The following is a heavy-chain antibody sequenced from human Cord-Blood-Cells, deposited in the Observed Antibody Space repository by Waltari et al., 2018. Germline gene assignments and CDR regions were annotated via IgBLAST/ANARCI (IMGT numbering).Heavy chain of an antibody. CDR3: ARIQRRDTAMADY. CDR1: GFSLSNAKMG. V-gene: IGHV2-26*01. D-gene: IGHD5-18*01. J-gene: IGHJ4*02. CDR2: IFTNDEK. Sequence: QVTLKESGPVLVKPTETLTLTCTVSGFSLSNAKMGVSWIRQPPGKALVGLAHIFTNDEKSYRTSPKSRLTISKDTSISQVVLTKTNMDPVDTATYYCARIQRRDTAMADYWGQGTLVTVSS.